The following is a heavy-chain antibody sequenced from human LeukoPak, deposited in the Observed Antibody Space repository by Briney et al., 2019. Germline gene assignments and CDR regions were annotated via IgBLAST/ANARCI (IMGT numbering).Heavy chain of an antibody. CDR1: GFTFSSYG. Sequence: GGPLTLSCAASGFTFSSYGMSWVRQAPGKGLEWVSAISGSGGSTYSAAPVKGRFTISRDNSKSTLYIQMNSLRAEDTAVYYCARAKPKNMVRGLIMRRESRYYFDYWGQGTLVTVSS. V-gene: IGHV3-23*01. J-gene: IGHJ4*02. CDR3: ARAKPKNMVRGLIMRRESRYYFDY. D-gene: IGHD3-10*01. CDR2: ISGSGGST.